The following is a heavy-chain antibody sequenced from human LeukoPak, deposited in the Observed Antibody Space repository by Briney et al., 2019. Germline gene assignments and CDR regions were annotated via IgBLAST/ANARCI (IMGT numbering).Heavy chain of an antibody. Sequence: GGSLRLSCAASGFTFSSYSMNWVRQAPGKGLEWVSSISVSSSSLYYADSVKGRFTISRDNAKNSLYLQMNSLRAEDTAVYYCAKSFWWFGEFSPFDYWGQGTLVTVSS. CDR1: GFTFSSYS. CDR2: ISVSSSSL. J-gene: IGHJ4*02. D-gene: IGHD3-10*01. CDR3: AKSFWWFGEFSPFDY. V-gene: IGHV3-21*01.